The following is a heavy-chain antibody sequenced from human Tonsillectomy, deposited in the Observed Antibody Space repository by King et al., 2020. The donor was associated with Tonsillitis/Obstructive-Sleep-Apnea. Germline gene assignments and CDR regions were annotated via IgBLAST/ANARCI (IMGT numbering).Heavy chain of an antibody. CDR1: GYTFTGYY. J-gene: IGHJ5*02. D-gene: IGHD2-2*01. V-gene: IGHV1-2*02. Sequence: QLVQSGAEVKKPGASLKVSCKASGYTFTGYYIHWVRQAPGQGLEWMGWINPNSGGSNYAQKFQARVTMTRGTSISTAYMELSRLRSDDTAVYYCARVPRYCSSTSCPRNWFDPWGQGTLVTVSS. CDR2: INPNSGGS. CDR3: ARVPRYCSSTSCPRNWFDP.